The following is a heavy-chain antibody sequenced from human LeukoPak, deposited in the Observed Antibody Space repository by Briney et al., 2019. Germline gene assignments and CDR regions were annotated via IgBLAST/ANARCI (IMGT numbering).Heavy chain of an antibody. V-gene: IGHV4-34*01. D-gene: IGHD3-10*01. CDR3: ARGNRPYGEHEAFDI. CDR2: IDHSGST. CDR1: DESFSGYY. Sequence: SETLSLTCAVYDESFSGYYCSWIRQPPREGLEWIGEIDHSGSTNYNPSLQSRVTISVDTSKNQFSLKVSPVSAADTAVYYCARGNRPYGEHEAFDIWGHGTTVTVSP. J-gene: IGHJ3*02.